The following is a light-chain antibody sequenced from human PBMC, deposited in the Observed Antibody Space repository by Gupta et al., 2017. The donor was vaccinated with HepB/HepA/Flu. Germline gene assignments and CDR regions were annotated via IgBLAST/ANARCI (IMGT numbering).Light chain of an antibody. CDR2: AVS. J-gene: IGKJ1*01. CDR3: QQYDSLTWT. V-gene: IGKV3-20*01. Sequence: IVLTQSPGTLSLSPGERATLSCRTSQSVTDSQLAWYQQKPGQAPRLLIYAVSIRATGVPDRVRGSGSGTDFTLTISRLEPEDFAVYYCQQYDSLTWTFGPGTKVEIK. CDR1: QSVTDSQ.